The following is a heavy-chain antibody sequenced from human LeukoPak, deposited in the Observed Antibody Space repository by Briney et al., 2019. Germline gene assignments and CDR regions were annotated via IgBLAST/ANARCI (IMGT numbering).Heavy chain of an antibody. CDR2: ISYDGSNK. CDR1: GFTFSSYA. CDR3: ARGGYYYDSLIDYYYGMDV. J-gene: IGHJ6*02. V-gene: IGHV3-30*04. Sequence: PEGSLRLSCAASGFTFSSYAMHWVRQAPGKGLEWVAVISYDGSNKYYADSVKGRFTISRDNSKNTLYLQMNSLRAEGTAVYYCARGGYYYDSLIDYYYGMDVWGQGTTVTVSS. D-gene: IGHD3-22*01.